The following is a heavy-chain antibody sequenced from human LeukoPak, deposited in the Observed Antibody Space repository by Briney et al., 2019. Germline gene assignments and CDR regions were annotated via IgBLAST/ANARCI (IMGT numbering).Heavy chain of an antibody. Sequence: GGSLRLSCAASGFTFSSYEMNWVRQAPGKGLEWVSYISSSGSTIYYADSVKGRFTISRDNAKNSLYLQMNSLRAGDTAVYYCARPTQYYDSSGYSNWGQGTLVTVSS. CDR2: ISSSGSTI. D-gene: IGHD3-22*01. CDR3: ARPTQYYDSSGYSN. V-gene: IGHV3-48*03. J-gene: IGHJ4*02. CDR1: GFTFSSYE.